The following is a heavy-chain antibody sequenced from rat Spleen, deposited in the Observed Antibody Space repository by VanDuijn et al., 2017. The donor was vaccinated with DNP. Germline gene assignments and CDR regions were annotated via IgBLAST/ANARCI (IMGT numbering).Heavy chain of an antibody. CDR1: VDSPSCGFR. CDR3: AIQLGVFDY. D-gene: IGHD5-1*01. V-gene: IGHV3-3*01. Sequence: SVPVDSPSCGFRWTWIRKFPGNKLEWMGYINNAGNTNYNPSLKSRFSITRDTSKNQFFLQVNSVGTEDTATYYCAIQLGVFDYWGQGVMVTVSS. CDR2: INNAGNT. J-gene: IGHJ2*01.